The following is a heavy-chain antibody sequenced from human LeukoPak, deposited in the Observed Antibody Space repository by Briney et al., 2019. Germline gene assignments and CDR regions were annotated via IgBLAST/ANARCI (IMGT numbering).Heavy chain of an antibody. J-gene: IGHJ4*02. CDR1: GFTFSTSA. V-gene: IGHV4-34*01. CDR2: INHSEST. Sequence: GSLRLSCAASGFTFSTSAMTWVRQPPGKGLEWIGEINHSESTNYNPSLKSRVTISEDTSNNQFSLKLSSVTAADTAVYYCAGGGSGWPTSVVVDYWGQGTLVTVSS. D-gene: IGHD6-19*01. CDR3: AGGGSGWPTSVVVDY.